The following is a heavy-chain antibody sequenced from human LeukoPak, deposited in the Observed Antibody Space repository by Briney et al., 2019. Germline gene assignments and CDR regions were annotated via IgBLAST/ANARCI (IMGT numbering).Heavy chain of an antibody. CDR1: GYTFTSYD. CDR3: ARSRMVRGVTWWFDP. J-gene: IGHJ5*02. V-gene: IGHV1-8*01. CDR2: MNPNSGNT. Sequence: GASVRVSCKASGYTFTSYDINWVRQAPGQGLEWMGWMNPNSGNTGYAQTFQGRVTMTRNTSISTAYMELSSLRSEDTAVYYCARSRMVRGVTWWFDPWGQGTLVTVSS. D-gene: IGHD3-10*01.